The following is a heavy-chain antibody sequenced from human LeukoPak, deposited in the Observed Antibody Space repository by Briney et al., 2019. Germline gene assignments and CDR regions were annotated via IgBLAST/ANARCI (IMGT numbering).Heavy chain of an antibody. V-gene: IGHV4-34*01. CDR1: GGSFSGYY. D-gene: IGHD2-2*01. J-gene: IGHJ3*02. CDR3: ARHKGLHARSPGAFDI. CDR2: INHSGST. Sequence: SETLSLTCAVYGGSFSGYYWSWIRQPPGKGLEWIGEINHSGSTNYNPSLKSRVTISVDTSKNQFSLKLSSVTAADTAVYYCARHKGLHARSPGAFDIWGQGTMVTVSS.